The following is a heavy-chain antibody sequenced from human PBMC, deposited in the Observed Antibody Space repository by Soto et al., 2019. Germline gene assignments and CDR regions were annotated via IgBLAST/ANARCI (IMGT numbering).Heavy chain of an antibody. J-gene: IGHJ4*02. D-gene: IGHD3-9*01. CDR2: IYWDEDK. CDR3: AHRGYMYDKWDHGYFDY. CDR1: GFSLTTSGVG. V-gene: IGHV2-5*02. Sequence: QITLKESGPTRVKPTQTLALTCTFSGFSLTTSGVGVGWIRKTPGKALEWLAVIYWDEDKRNNTSLKNRLPNNKVNSKNQVVLIMAHMDPVNTGTYFCAHRGYMYDKWDHGYFDYWGQGTPVTVS.